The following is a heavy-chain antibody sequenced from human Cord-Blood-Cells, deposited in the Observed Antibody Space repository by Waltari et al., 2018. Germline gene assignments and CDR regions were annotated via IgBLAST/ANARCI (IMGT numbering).Heavy chain of an antibody. CDR3: ARSPYYYYYMDI. J-gene: IGHJ6*03. CDR1: GGSFSGDY. Sequence: QVQLQQWGAGLLKPSETLSLTCAVYGGSFSGDYWSWIRQPPGKGLEWIGEINHSGSTNYNPSLKSRVTISVDTSKNQFSLKLSSVTAADTAVYYCARSPYYYYYMDIWGKGTTVTVSS. V-gene: IGHV4-34*01. CDR2: INHSGST.